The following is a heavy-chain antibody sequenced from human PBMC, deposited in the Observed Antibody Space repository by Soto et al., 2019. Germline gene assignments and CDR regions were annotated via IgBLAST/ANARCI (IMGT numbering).Heavy chain of an antibody. V-gene: IGHV5-51*01. CDR3: ARLGVSVTTRPTGNDY. J-gene: IGHJ4*02. CDR2: IYPGDSDT. Sequence: GESLKISCKGSGYSFTSYWIGWVRQMPGKGLKWMGIIYPGDSDTRYSPSFQGQVTISADKSISTAYLQWSSLKASDTAMYYCARLGVSVTTRPTGNDYWGQGTLVTVSS. D-gene: IGHD4-4*01. CDR1: GYSFTSYW.